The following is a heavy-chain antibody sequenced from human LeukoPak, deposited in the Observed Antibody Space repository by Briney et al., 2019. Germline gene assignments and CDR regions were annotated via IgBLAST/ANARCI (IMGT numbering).Heavy chain of an antibody. CDR1: GGSISPYY. V-gene: IGHV4-59*01. CDR3: ARETCTSGFCYHFDF. J-gene: IGHJ4*02. CDR2: IYYSGST. Sequence: SETLSLTCTVSGGSISPYYWNWIRQPPGKGLEWIGYIYYSGSTNYSPSLKSRVTILVDTSKNQFSLKLSSVTAADTAVYYCARETCTSGFCYHFDFWGQGTLVTVSS. D-gene: IGHD2-8*01.